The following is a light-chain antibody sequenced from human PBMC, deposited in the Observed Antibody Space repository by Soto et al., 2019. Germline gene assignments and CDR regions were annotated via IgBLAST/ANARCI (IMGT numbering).Light chain of an antibody. CDR2: GAS. CDR3: PQYNNWPWT. CDR1: QSVSSN. V-gene: IGKV3-15*01. J-gene: IGKJ1*01. Sequence: EIVMTQSPATLSVSPGERATLSCRASQSVSSNLAWYQQQPGQAPRLLIYGASTRATGIPARFSGSGSGKEFTLTISSLQSEDFAVYYCPQYNNWPWTFGQGTKV.